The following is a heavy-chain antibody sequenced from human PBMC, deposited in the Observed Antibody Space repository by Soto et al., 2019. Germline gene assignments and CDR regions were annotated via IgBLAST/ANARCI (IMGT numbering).Heavy chain of an antibody. CDR3: ARRYSGYDPYPIDDY. CDR2: ISAYNGNT. V-gene: IGHV1-18*01. J-gene: IGHJ4*02. Sequence: ASVKVSCKASGYTFTSYGISWVRQAPGQGLEWMGWISAYNGNTNYAQKLQGRVTMTTDTSTSTAYMELRSLRSDDTAVYYCARRYSGYDPYPIDDYWGQGTLVTVSS. CDR1: GYTFTSYG. D-gene: IGHD5-12*01.